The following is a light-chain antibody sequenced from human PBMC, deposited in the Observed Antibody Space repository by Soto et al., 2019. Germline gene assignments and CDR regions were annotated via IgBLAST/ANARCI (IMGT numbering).Light chain of an antibody. V-gene: IGLV2-14*01. CDR2: EVS. J-gene: IGLJ1*01. Sequence: QSVLTQPASVSGSPGQSITISCTGTSSDVGGYNYVSWFQQHPGKAPKLMIYEVSNRPSGVSNRFSGSRSGNTASLTISGLQSEEEAEYYCNSYTNNNTFVFGTGTKLTVL. CDR3: NSYTNNNTFV. CDR1: SSDVGGYNY.